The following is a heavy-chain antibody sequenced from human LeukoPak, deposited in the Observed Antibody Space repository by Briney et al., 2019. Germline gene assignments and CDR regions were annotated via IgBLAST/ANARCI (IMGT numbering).Heavy chain of an antibody. Sequence: SETLSLTCTVSVASISSGGYYWSWIRQHPGKGLEWIAYIYYSGSTYYNPSLKSRVTIPVDTSKNQFSLKLSSVTAADTAVYYCARLDDITLLWCFDLWGRGTLVTVSS. CDR1: VASISSGGYY. CDR3: ARLDDITLLWCFDL. J-gene: IGHJ2*01. D-gene: IGHD3-9*01. CDR2: IYYSGST. V-gene: IGHV4-31*03.